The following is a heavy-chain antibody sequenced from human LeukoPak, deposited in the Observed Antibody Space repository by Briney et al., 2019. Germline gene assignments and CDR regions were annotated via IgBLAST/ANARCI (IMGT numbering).Heavy chain of an antibody. J-gene: IGHJ4*02. CDR1: GFTFSSYE. V-gene: IGHV3-48*01. D-gene: IGHD4-23*01. Sequence: GGSLRLSCAASGFTFSSYEMNWVRQAPGKGLEWVSYISSSSSTIYYADSVKGRFTISRDNAKNSLYLQMNSLRAEDTAVYYCARDGGSYFDYWGQGTLVTVSS. CDR3: ARDGGSYFDY. CDR2: ISSSSSTI.